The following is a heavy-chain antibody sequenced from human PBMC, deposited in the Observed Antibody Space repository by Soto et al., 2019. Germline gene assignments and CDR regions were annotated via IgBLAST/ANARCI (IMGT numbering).Heavy chain of an antibody. CDR2: ISGSGGST. D-gene: IGHD2-15*01. CDR1: GFTFSSYA. Sequence: EVQLLESGGGLVQPGGSLRLSCAASGFTFSSYAMSWVRQAPGKGLEWVSAISGSGGSTYYADSVKGRFTISRDNSKNTRYRQMNGLSAEDTAVYDCEKRTSSGTLRGSTSWAPGGSCYSCPQFDSWGQGTLVTLSS. CDR3: EKRTSSGTLRGSTSWAPGGSCYSCPQFDS. J-gene: IGHJ4*02. V-gene: IGHV3-23*01.